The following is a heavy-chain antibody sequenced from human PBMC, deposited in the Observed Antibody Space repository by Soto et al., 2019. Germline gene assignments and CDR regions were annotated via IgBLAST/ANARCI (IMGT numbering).Heavy chain of an antibody. Sequence: ASVKPSCKDCGYKFMTIYMHWVRQAPGQGLEWMGLINPSSGTTSYTQRFQGRVTMTGDTSTNTVYMELSSLKSEDTAVYFCARDQGYKENYYGMDVWGQGTTVTVSS. V-gene: IGHV1-46*01. CDR2: INPSSGTT. D-gene: IGHD2-15*01. J-gene: IGHJ6*02. CDR1: GYKFMTIY. CDR3: ARDQGYKENYYGMDV.